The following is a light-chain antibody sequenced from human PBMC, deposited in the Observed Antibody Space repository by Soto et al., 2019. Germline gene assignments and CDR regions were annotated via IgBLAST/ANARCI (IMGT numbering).Light chain of an antibody. Sequence: QSALTQPPSASGSPGQSVTISCTGTSSDVGAYNYVSWYQQHPGKAPKLMIYDVSKRPSGVPDRFSGSKSGNTASLTVSGLQPEDEVYYSCISYAGSCIWVFGGGTKLTVL. CDR1: SSDVGAYNY. V-gene: IGLV2-8*01. CDR2: DVS. J-gene: IGLJ3*02. CDR3: ISYAGSCIWV.